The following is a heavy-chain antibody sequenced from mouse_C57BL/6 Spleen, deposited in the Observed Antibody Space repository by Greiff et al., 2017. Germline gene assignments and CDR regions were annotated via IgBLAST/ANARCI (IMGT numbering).Heavy chain of an antibody. CDR2: IYPGGGYT. CDR3: ARSGYDIGYAMDY. CDR1: GYTFTNYW. J-gene: IGHJ4*01. D-gene: IGHD2-14*01. V-gene: IGHV1-63*01. Sequence: QVQLQQSGAELVRPGTSVKMSCKASGYTFTNYWIGWAKQRPGHGLEWIGDIYPGGGYTNYNEKFKGKATLTADKSSSTANMQFSSLTSEDSAIYYCARSGYDIGYAMDYWGQGTSVTVSS.